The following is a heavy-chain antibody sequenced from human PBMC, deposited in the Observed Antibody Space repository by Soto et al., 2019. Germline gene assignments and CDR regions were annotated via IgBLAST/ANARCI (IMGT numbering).Heavy chain of an antibody. CDR1: GVTFSSYA. J-gene: IGHJ5*02. CDR3: ACGDIVVVPAAISWFDP. V-gene: IGHV1-69*06. CDR2: IIPIFGTA. D-gene: IGHD2-2*01. Sequence: GASVKVSFKASGVTFSSYAISWLRHAPGQGLEWMGGIIPIFGTANYAQKFQGRVTITADKSTSTAYMELSSLRSEDTAVYYCACGDIVVVPAAISWFDPWGQGTLVTVSS.